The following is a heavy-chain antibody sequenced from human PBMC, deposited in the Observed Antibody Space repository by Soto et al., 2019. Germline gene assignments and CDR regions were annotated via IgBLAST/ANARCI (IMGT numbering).Heavy chain of an antibody. Sequence: PGGSLRLSCAASGFTFSSYAMHWVRQAPGKGLEWVAVISYDGSNKYYADSVKGRFTISRDNSKNTLYLQMNSLRAEDTAVYYCARGLWDQLLGFDYWGQGTLVTVSS. CDR3: ARGLWDQLLGFDY. CDR2: ISYDGSNK. J-gene: IGHJ4*02. D-gene: IGHD2-2*01. V-gene: IGHV3-30-3*01. CDR1: GFTFSSYA.